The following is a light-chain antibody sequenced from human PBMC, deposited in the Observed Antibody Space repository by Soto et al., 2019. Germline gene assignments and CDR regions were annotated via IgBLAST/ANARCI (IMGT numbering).Light chain of an antibody. CDR1: QSVSNSY. J-gene: IGKJ4*01. CDR3: QQYGSSTLT. Sequence: EIVFTQSPGTLYLSPGEGATLSCRASQSVSNSYLAWYQQKPGQAPRLIIYGASSRATGIPDRFSGSGAGTDCTRPISRLEPADVEVYYCQQYGSSTLTFGGGTKVDIK. CDR2: GAS. V-gene: IGKV3-20*01.